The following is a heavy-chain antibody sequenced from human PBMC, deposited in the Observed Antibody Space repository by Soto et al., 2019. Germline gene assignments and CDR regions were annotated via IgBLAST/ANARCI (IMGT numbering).Heavy chain of an antibody. CDR1: GFTFSSYA. V-gene: IGHV3-23*01. Sequence: EVQMLESGGGLVQPGGSLRLSCAASGFTFSSYAMSWVRQAPGKGLEWVSGINTSGGNTYYADSVRGRFTLSRDNSKNQGYHQMNSLGAGGPAVYYCATHNRYHDKDGRGQGTTVTVSS. CDR2: INTSGGNT. CDR3: ATHNRYHDKDG. J-gene: IGHJ6*02. D-gene: IGHD2-2*01.